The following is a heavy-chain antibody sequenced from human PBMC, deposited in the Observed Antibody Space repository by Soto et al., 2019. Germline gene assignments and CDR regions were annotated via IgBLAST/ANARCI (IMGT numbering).Heavy chain of an antibody. D-gene: IGHD2-15*01. Sequence: ASVKVSCKASGYTFISYAIHWVRQAPGQRLEWMGWVNAGNGNTKYSQKFQGRVTITRDTSASTAYMELTSLRSEDTAVYYCARELQGLYYFDYWGQGTLVTVSS. CDR3: ARELQGLYYFDY. CDR1: GYTFISYA. J-gene: IGHJ4*02. V-gene: IGHV1-3*01. CDR2: VNAGNGNT.